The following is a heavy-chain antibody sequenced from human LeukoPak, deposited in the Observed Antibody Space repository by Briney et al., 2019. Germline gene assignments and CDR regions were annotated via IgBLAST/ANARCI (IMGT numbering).Heavy chain of an antibody. J-gene: IGHJ4*02. CDR3: ARATPGWWELQR. CDR1: GFTFSSHW. Sequence: PGGSLRLSCAASGFTFSSHWMHWVRQAPGKGLVWVSRISVGGSSTSYADSVKGRFTISRDNDKNTLFLQMNSLRAEDTAVYYCARATPGWWELQRWGQETLVTVSS. V-gene: IGHV3-74*01. CDR2: ISVGGSST. D-gene: IGHD1-26*01.